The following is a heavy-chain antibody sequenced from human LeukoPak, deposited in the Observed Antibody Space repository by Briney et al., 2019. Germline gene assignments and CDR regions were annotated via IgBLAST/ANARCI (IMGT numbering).Heavy chain of an antibody. CDR1: GGSLTNYY. J-gene: IGHJ4*02. V-gene: IGHV4-4*09. Sequence: PSETLSLTCSVSGGSLTNYYWGWIRQPPGKGLEFIGYIHSDGTTNYYSSLQSRVDISLDTSKIQFSLRLYSVTAADTALYFCARLNFRGGEALHFDSWGQGTLVTVYS. CDR3: ARLNFRGGEALHFDS. CDR2: IHSDGTT. D-gene: IGHD3-16*01.